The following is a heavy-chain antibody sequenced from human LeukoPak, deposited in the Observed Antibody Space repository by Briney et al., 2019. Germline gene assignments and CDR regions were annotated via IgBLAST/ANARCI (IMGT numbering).Heavy chain of an antibody. CDR1: GGSFSGYY. Sequence: SETLSLTCAVYGGSFSGYYWSWIRQPPGKGLEWIGENNHSGSTNYNPSLKSRVTISIDTSKNQFSLKLSSVTAADTAVYYCARLRPLDYWGQGTLVTVSS. V-gene: IGHV4-34*01. CDR2: NNHSGST. J-gene: IGHJ4*02. CDR3: ARLRPLDY.